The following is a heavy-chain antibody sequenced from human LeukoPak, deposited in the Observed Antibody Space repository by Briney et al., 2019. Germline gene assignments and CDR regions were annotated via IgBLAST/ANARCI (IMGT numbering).Heavy chain of an antibody. J-gene: IGHJ4*02. V-gene: IGHV4-39*07. CDR3: AASGYSYGPYPFDY. D-gene: IGHD5-18*01. CDR1: GGSLRSSTYY. Sequence: NPSETLSLTCTVSGGSLRSSTYYWGWIRQPPGKGLEWIGSIYYSGSTYYNPSLKSRVTISVDTSKNQFSLKLSSVTAADTAVYYCAASGYSYGPYPFDYWGQGTLVTVSS. CDR2: IYYSGST.